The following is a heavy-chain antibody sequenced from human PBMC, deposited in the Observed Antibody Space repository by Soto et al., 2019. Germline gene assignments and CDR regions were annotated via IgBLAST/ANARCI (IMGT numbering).Heavy chain of an antibody. V-gene: IGHV3-7*01. CDR2: IKQDGSEK. Sequence: GGSLRLSCAASGFTFSSYWMSWVRQAPGKGLEWVANIKQDGSEKYYVDSVKGRFTISRDNAKNSLYLQMNSLRAEDTAVYYCARRNSSSWSPYYYYGMDVWGQGTTVTVSS. J-gene: IGHJ6*02. CDR1: GFTFSSYW. D-gene: IGHD6-13*01. CDR3: ARRNSSSWSPYYYYGMDV.